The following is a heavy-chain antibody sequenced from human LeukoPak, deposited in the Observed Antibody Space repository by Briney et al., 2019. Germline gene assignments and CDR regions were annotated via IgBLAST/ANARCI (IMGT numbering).Heavy chain of an antibody. CDR1: GGTFSSYA. CDR2: IIPIFGTA. D-gene: IGHD2-15*01. Sequence: SVKVSCKASGGTFSSYAISWVRQAPGQGLEWMGGIIPIFGTANYAQKFQGRVTITTNESTSTAYMELSSLRSEDTAVYYCAMGGRYCSGGSCYSSNFDYWGQGTLVTVSS. CDR3: AMGGRYCSGGSCYSSNFDY. V-gene: IGHV1-69*05. J-gene: IGHJ4*02.